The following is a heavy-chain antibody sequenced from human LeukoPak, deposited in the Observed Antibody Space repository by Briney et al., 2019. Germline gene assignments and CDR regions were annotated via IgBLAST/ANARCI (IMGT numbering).Heavy chain of an antibody. CDR2: ISSSSSYI. V-gene: IGHV3-21*01. Sequence: GSLRLSCAASGFTFSSYSMNWVRQAPGKGLEWVSSISSSSSYIYYADSVKGRFTISRDNAKNSLYLQMNSLRAEDTAVYYCAREGITGTAYFDYWGQGTLVTVSS. CDR3: AREGITGTAYFDY. CDR1: GFTFSSYS. J-gene: IGHJ4*02. D-gene: IGHD1-20*01.